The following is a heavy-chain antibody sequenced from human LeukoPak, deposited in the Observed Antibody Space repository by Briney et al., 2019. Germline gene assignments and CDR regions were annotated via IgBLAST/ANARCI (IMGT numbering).Heavy chain of an antibody. Sequence: ASVKVSCKASGGTFSSYAISWVRQAPGQGLEWRGRIIPIFGTANYAQKFQGRVTITADKSTSTAYMELSSLRSEDTAVYYCARGGRGIHTPYNWFDPWGQGTLVTVSS. CDR3: ARGGRGIHTPYNWFDP. J-gene: IGHJ5*02. D-gene: IGHD2-15*01. CDR1: GGTFSSYA. CDR2: IIPIFGTA. V-gene: IGHV1-69*06.